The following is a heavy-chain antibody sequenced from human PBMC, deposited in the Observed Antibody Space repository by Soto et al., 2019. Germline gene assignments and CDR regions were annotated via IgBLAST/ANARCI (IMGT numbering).Heavy chain of an antibody. V-gene: IGHV5-51*01. CDR2: AQPGHSDT. Sequence: VGSLKISGNGSGYRLSSFWIGWVRKMPGKGLEWMGIAQPGHSDTRYSPAFQGHVAISADESTNTAYLQWSSLRASDTAMYFCARHGYSSSWYPDHWGQGTLVTVSS. CDR1: GYRLSSFW. D-gene: IGHD6-13*01. CDR3: ARHGYSSSWYPDH. J-gene: IGHJ4*02.